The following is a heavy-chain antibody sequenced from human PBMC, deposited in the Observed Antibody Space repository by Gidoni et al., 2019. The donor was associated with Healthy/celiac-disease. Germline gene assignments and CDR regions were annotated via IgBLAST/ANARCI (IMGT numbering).Heavy chain of an antibody. CDR1: GYSFTSYW. V-gene: IGHV5-10-1*03. Sequence: EVQLVQSGAEVKKLGESLRISCEGSGYSFTSYWIRWVRQMPGKGLEWLGRIDPSHSYTNYCPSFQGHVTISADKSISTAYLQWSSLKASDTAMYYCARLISVNGMDVWGQGTTVTVSS. CDR2: IDPSHSYT. D-gene: IGHD3-3*02. CDR3: ARLISVNGMDV. J-gene: IGHJ6*02.